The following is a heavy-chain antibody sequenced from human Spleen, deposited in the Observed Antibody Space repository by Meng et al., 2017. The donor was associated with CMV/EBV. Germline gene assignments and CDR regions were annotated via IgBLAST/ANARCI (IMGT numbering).Heavy chain of an antibody. Sequence: SVKVSCKASGYTFTDYYIHWVRQAPGQWLEWMGGIIPLYGTPNFPQKFQGRVTITRDESSSTAYMELSSLRSEDTAAYYWARGGRGYRFGDASDMTPDSYYYYGMDVWGQGTAVTVSS. CDR2: IIPLYGTP. D-gene: IGHD3-22*01. CDR1: GYTFTDYY. V-gene: IGHV1-69*05. J-gene: IGHJ6*02. CDR3: ARGGRGYRFGDASDMTPDSYYYYGMDV.